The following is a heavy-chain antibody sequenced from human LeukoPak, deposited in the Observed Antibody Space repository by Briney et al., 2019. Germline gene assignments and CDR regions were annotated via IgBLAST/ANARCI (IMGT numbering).Heavy chain of an antibody. D-gene: IGHD5-24*01. CDR1: GGSISSSSYY. J-gene: IGHJ3*02. V-gene: IGHV4-39*01. Sequence: SETLSLTCTVSGGSISSSSYYWGWIRQPPGKGLEWIGSIYYSGSTYYNPSLKSRVTISVDTSKNQFSLKLSSVTAADTAVYYCARRHSRQRWLQFGASAFDIWGQGTMVTVSS. CDR3: ARRHSRQRWLQFGASAFDI. CDR2: IYYSGST.